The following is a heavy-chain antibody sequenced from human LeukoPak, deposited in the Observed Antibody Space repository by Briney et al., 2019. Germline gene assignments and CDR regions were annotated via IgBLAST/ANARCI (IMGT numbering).Heavy chain of an antibody. Sequence: SVKVSCKASGGTFSSYAISWVRQAPGQGLEWMGRIIPIFGTANYAQKFQGRVTITTDESTSTAYMELSSLRSEDTAVYYCARDRCSGTSCYANDDYYYYMDVWGKGTTVTVSS. CDR3: ARDRCSGTSCYANDDYYYYMDV. CDR1: GGTFSSYA. J-gene: IGHJ6*03. D-gene: IGHD2-2*01. CDR2: IIPIFGTA. V-gene: IGHV1-69*05.